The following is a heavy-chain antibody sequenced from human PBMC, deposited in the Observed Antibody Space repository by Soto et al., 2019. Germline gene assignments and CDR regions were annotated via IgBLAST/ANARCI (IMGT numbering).Heavy chain of an antibody. Sequence: EVQLLESGGGLVQSGGSLRLSCAASGFTFSNYDMSWVRQAPGKGLEWVSAISVSGGSTHYADSVKGRFTISRDNSKNTLSLQMSGLRAEDTAVYYCAKEVGIGAWYPVDYWGQGTLVTVSS. V-gene: IGHV3-23*01. D-gene: IGHD6-19*01. CDR1: GFTFSNYD. CDR2: ISVSGGST. J-gene: IGHJ4*02. CDR3: AKEVGIGAWYPVDY.